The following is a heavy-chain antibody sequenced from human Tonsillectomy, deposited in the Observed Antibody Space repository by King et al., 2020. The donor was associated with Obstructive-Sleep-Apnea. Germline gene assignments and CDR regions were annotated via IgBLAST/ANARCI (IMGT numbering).Heavy chain of an antibody. CDR3: AGDYEGIGLLDY. CDR1: GFTFSSYA. Sequence: VQLVESGGGVVQPGRSLRLSCAASGFTFSSYAMHWVRQAPGKGLEWVAVISYDGSNKYYADSVKGRFTISRDNSKNTLYLQMNSLRAEDTAVYYCAGDYEGIGLLDYWGQGTLVTVSS. V-gene: IGHV3-30*04. CDR2: ISYDGSNK. D-gene: IGHD3-16*01. J-gene: IGHJ4*02.